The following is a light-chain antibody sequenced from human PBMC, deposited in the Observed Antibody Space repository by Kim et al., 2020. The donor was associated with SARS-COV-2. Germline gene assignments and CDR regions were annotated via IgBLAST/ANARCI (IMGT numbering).Light chain of an antibody. Sequence: QRVTISCTGSRSNIGAGYDVHWYQQLPGTAPNLLIYGNSNRPSGVPDRFSGSKSGTSASLAITGLQAEDEADYYCQSYDSSLSGVVFGGGTQLTVL. CDR3: QSYDSSLSGVV. CDR1: RSNIGAGYD. CDR2: GNS. J-gene: IGLJ2*01. V-gene: IGLV1-40*01.